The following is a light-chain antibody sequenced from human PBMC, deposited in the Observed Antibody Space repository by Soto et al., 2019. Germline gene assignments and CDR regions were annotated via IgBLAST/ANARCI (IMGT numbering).Light chain of an antibody. CDR1: SSDVGGYDY. Sequence: QSVLTQPASVSGSAGQSITIXCTGTSSDVGGYDYVSWYQLHPGKAPKLMVFEVSNRPSGVSYRFSGSKSGNTASLTISGLQAEDEADYFCSSYSISTAYLFGTGTKVTVL. CDR3: SSYSISTAYL. J-gene: IGLJ1*01. CDR2: EVS. V-gene: IGLV2-14*01.